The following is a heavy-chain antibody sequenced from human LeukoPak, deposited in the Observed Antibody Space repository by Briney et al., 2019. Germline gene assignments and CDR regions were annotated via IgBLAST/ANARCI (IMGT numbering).Heavy chain of an antibody. Sequence: SETLSLTCAVYGGSFSGYYWSWIRQPPGKGLEWIGEINHSGSTNYNPSLKSRVTISVDTSKNQFSLKLSSVTAADTAVYYCARKAARPYYYYHYYMDVWGKGTTVTVS. D-gene: IGHD6-6*01. CDR1: GGSFSGYY. CDR3: ARKAARPYYYYHYYMDV. V-gene: IGHV4-34*01. CDR2: INHSGST. J-gene: IGHJ6*03.